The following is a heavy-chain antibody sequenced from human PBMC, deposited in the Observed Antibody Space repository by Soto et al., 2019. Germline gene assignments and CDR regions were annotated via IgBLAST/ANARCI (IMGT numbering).Heavy chain of an antibody. CDR2: IRGSATTT. J-gene: IGHJ6*02. V-gene: IGHV3-23*01. CDR1: GFTFSNYA. CDR3: AKDILEFPPGMDA. Sequence: ELQLLESGGGLVHPGGSLRLSCVASGFTFSNYAMSCVRQAQGKGLEWVSAIRGSATTTYYADSVKGRFTISRDNSKNNLYLQMNSLRVADTAIYYCAKDILEFPPGMDAWGQGTTGTVSS. D-gene: IGHD2-21*01.